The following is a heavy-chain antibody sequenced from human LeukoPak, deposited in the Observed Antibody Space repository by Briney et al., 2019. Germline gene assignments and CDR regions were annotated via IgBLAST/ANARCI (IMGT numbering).Heavy chain of an antibody. CDR3: ARDRRYCSGGSCYYYYYGMDV. CDR1: GFTFSSYA. J-gene: IGHJ6*02. Sequence: GGSLRLSCAASGFTFSSYAMHWVREAPGKGLGWGAVISNEGSKKYYADSVKGRFTISRDNSKNTLYLQMNSLRADDTAVYYCARDRRYCSGGSCYYYYYGMDVWGQGTTVTVSS. D-gene: IGHD2-15*01. CDR2: ISNEGSKK. V-gene: IGHV3-30-3*01.